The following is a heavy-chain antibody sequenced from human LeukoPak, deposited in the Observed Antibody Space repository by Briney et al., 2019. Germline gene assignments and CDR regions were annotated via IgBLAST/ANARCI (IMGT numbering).Heavy chain of an antibody. V-gene: IGHV3-9*01. CDR3: AREASGYDRWYYYYYYMDV. CDR2: ISWNSGGI. CDR1: GFTFDDYA. D-gene: IGHD5-12*01. J-gene: IGHJ6*03. Sequence: QPGGSLRLSCAASGFTFDDYAMHWVRQAPGKGLEWVSGISWNSGGIGYADSVKGRFTISRDNAKNSLYLQMNSLRAEDTAVYYCAREASGYDRWYYYYYYMDVWGKGTTVTISS.